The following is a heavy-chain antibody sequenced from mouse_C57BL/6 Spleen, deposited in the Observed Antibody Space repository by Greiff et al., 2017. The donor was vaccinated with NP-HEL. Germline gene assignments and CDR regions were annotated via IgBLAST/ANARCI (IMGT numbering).Heavy chain of an antibody. Sequence: EVMLVESGGDLVKPGGSLKLSCAASGFTFSSYGMSWVRQTPDKRLEWVATISSGGSYTYYPDSVKGRFTISRDNAKNTLYLQMSSLKSEDTAMYYCARQYYGSSLMDYWGQGTSVTVSS. D-gene: IGHD1-1*01. CDR3: ARQYYGSSLMDY. J-gene: IGHJ4*01. CDR2: ISSGGSYT. V-gene: IGHV5-6*01. CDR1: GFTFSSYG.